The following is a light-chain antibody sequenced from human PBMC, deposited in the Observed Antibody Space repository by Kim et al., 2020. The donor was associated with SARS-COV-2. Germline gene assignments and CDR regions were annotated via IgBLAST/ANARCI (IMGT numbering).Light chain of an antibody. CDR1: QTVGSH. CDR2: SAS. V-gene: IGKV3-15*01. Sequence: VSPGESATLSCRASQTVGSHLAWYQQKPGQAPRLPNYSASTRATGIPPRFRGSGSGTEFTLTISSLQSEDSAIYYCQHHNNWPPYTFGQGTKLEI. J-gene: IGKJ2*01. CDR3: QHHNNWPPYT.